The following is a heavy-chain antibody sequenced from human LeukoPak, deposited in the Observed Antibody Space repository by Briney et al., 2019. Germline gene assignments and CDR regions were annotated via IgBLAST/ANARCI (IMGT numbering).Heavy chain of an antibody. CDR1: GFTFSSYG. Sequence: GGSLRLSCAASGFTFSSYGMHWVRQAPGKGLEWVAFIRYDGSNKYYADSVKGRFTISRDNAKNSLYLQMNSLRAEDTAVYYCAREEGIAAAGTQFLGNWFDPWGQGTLVTVSS. J-gene: IGHJ5*02. D-gene: IGHD6-13*01. CDR3: AREEGIAAAGTQFLGNWFDP. V-gene: IGHV3-30*02. CDR2: IRYDGSNK.